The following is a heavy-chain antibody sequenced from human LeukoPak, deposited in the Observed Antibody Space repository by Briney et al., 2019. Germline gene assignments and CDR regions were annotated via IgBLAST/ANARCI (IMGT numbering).Heavy chain of an antibody. Sequence: GGSLRLSCAASGFTLSSYAMSWVRQAPGKGLEWVSAISGSGGSTYYADSVKGRFTISRDNSKNTLYLQMNGLRAEDTAVYYCAKSIRSYYDSSGYAYWGQGTLVTVSS. J-gene: IGHJ4*02. CDR3: AKSIRSYYDSSGYAY. V-gene: IGHV3-23*01. CDR2: ISGSGGST. CDR1: GFTLSSYA. D-gene: IGHD3-22*01.